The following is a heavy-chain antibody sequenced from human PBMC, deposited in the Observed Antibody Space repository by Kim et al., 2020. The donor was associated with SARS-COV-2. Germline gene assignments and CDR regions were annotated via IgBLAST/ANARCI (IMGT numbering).Heavy chain of an antibody. D-gene: IGHD3-3*01. Sequence: GGSLRLSCAASGFTFSSYAMSWVRQAPGKGLEWVSAISGSGGSTYYADSVKGRFTISRDNSKNTLYLQMNSLRAEDTAVYYCAKDLSLMFLEWLLGPQVDYWGQGTLVTVSS. CDR2: ISGSGGST. V-gene: IGHV3-23*01. J-gene: IGHJ4*02. CDR1: GFTFSSYA. CDR3: AKDLSLMFLEWLLGPQVDY.